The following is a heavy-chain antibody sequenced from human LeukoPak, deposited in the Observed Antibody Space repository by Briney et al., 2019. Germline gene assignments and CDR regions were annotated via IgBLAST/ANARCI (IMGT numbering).Heavy chain of an antibody. CDR1: GGSFSGYY. V-gene: IGHV4-34*01. Sequence: PSETLSLTCAVYGGSFSGYYWSWIRQPPGKGLEWIGEINHSGSTNYNPSLKSRVTISVDTSKNQFSLKLSSVTAADTAVYYCAREGALISYWGQGTLVTVSS. D-gene: IGHD3-16*01. J-gene: IGHJ4*02. CDR2: INHSGST. CDR3: AREGALISY.